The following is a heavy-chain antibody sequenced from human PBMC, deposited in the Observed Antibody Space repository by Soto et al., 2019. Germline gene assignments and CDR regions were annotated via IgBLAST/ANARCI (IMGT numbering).Heavy chain of an antibody. Sequence: QVQLVQSGAEEKKPGASVKVSCKASGYTFTSYAMHWVRQAPGQRLEWMGWINAGNGNTKYSQKFQGRVTITRDTTASTAYMELSSLRSEDTAVYYCARAVAVPADFDYWGQGTLVTVSS. J-gene: IGHJ4*02. CDR1: GYTFTSYA. CDR3: ARAVAVPADFDY. CDR2: INAGNGNT. D-gene: IGHD6-19*01. V-gene: IGHV1-3*05.